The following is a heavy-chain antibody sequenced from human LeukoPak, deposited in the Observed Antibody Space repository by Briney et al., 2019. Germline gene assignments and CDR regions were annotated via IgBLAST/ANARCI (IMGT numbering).Heavy chain of an antibody. Sequence: GASVKVSCKASGYTFTSYDINWVRQAPGQGLEWMGWINPNSGGTNYAQKFQGRVTMTRDTSISTAYMELSRLRSDDTAVYYCAGDPSARGGGPWGQGTLVTVSS. CDR1: GYTFTSYD. V-gene: IGHV1-2*02. CDR3: AGDPSARGGGP. CDR2: INPNSGGT. J-gene: IGHJ5*02. D-gene: IGHD2-21*01.